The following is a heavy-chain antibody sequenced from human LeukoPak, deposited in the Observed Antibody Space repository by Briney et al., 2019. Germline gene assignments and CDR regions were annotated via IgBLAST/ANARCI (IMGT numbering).Heavy chain of an antibody. CDR3: ARDGVRAYCGGDCMDV. CDR2: IYSGDST. Sequence: PGGSLRLSCAASGFTVSNNYMSWVRQAPGKGLEWVSIIYSGDSTYYADSVKGRFTISSDNSRNTLYLQMNSLRAEDTAVYYCARDGVRAYCGGDCMDVWGKGTTVTISS. J-gene: IGHJ6*03. D-gene: IGHD2-21*01. CDR1: GFTVSNNY. V-gene: IGHV3-66*01.